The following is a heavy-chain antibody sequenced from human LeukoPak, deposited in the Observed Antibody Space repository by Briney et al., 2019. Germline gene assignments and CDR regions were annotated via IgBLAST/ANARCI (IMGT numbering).Heavy chain of an antibody. CDR3: ARGTPGSYLGY. D-gene: IGHD3-16*02. CDR2: INPNSGGT. CDR1: DYTSTKSG. Sequence: GASVKVSCKVFDYTSTKSGISWVRQAPGQGLEWMGWINPNSGGTNYAQKFKGWVTLTRDTSINTTYMELSRLASDVTAVYFCARGTPGSYLGYWGQGTLVTVSS. J-gene: IGHJ4*02. V-gene: IGHV1-2*04.